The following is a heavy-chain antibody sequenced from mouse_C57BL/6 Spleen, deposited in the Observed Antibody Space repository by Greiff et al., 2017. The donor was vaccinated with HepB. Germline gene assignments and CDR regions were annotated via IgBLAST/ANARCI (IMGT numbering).Heavy chain of an antibody. Sequence: VQLQQSGAELVKPGASVKMSCKASGYTFTSYWITWVKQRPGQGLEWIGDIYPGSGSTNYNEKFKSKATLTVDTSSSTAYMQLSSLTSEDSAVYYCARQAYSNYWFAYWGQGTLVTVSA. D-gene: IGHD2-5*01. CDR1: GYTFTSYW. V-gene: IGHV1-55*01. CDR3: ARQAYSNYWFAY. J-gene: IGHJ3*01. CDR2: IYPGSGST.